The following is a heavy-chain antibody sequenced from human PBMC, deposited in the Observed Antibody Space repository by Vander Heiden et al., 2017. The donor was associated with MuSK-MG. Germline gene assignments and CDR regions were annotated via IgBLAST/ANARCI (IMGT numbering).Heavy chain of an antibody. D-gene: IGHD3-9*01. Sequence: EVYLVASGGAVVQPGGSLRLSCAASGFTFDDYMMYWVRHTPGKGLEWVSLITWDGRNTYYADSVRGRFTISRDNSRNSLYLQMNSLRTEDTALYFCAKSQGGILTGVDSWGRGTLVTVSS. J-gene: IGHJ4*02. CDR1: GFTFDDYM. CDR3: AKSQGGILTGVDS. V-gene: IGHV3-43*01. CDR2: ITWDGRNT.